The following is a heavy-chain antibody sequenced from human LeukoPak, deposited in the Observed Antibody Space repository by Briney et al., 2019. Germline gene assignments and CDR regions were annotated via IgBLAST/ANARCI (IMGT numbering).Heavy chain of an antibody. V-gene: IGHV1-69*05. CDR1: GCTFSSYA. J-gene: IGHJ5*02. CDR2: IIPIFGTA. D-gene: IGHD3-3*01. Sequence: SVKVSCKASGCTFSSYAISWVRQAPGQGLEWMGGIIPIFGTANYAQKFQGRVTITTDESTSTAYMELSSLRSEDTAVYYCARDAQYYDFWSGYYTNWFDPWGQGTLVTVSS. CDR3: ARDAQYYDFWSGYYTNWFDP.